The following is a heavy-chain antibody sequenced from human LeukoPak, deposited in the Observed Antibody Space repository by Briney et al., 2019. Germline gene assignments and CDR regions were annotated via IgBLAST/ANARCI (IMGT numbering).Heavy chain of an antibody. D-gene: IGHD1-1*01. CDR2: LYEGETT. CDR1: GYSITSGHY. Sequence: SETLSLTCTVSGYSITSGHYWGWIRQPPGKGLEWIGSLYEGETTYYNPSLKTRLTISLDTSKNQFSLRLSSVTAADTAVYYCGSNWSDFDYWGQGILVTVTS. V-gene: IGHV4-38-2*02. CDR3: GSNWSDFDY. J-gene: IGHJ4*02.